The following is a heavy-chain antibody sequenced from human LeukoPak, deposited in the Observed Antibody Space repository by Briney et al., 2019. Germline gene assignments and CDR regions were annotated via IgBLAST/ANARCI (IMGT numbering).Heavy chain of an antibody. CDR3: ARGKGVRVLRYSSGDAFDI. V-gene: IGHV1-18*01. CDR1: GYTFTSYG. D-gene: IGHD3-9*01. J-gene: IGHJ3*02. CDR2: TSAYNGNT. Sequence: ASVKVSCKASGYTFTSYGISWVRQAPGQGLEWMGWTSAYNGNTNYAQKLQGRVTITTDTSTSTAYMELRSLRSDDTAVYYCARGKGVRVLRYSSGDAFDIWGQGTMVTVSS.